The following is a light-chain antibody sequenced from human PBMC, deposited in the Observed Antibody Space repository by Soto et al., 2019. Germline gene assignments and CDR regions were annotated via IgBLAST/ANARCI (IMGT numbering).Light chain of an antibody. CDR3: QQYGSSPWT. CDR2: GAS. J-gene: IGKJ1*01. Sequence: EIVLTQSPGTLSLSPGETATLSCRASERVASNYLAWYQQKPGQAPRLLMYGASSRATGIPDRFSGSGSGTDFTLSITRLQPEDCAVYYCQQYGSSPWTSGQGTKVEIK. V-gene: IGKV3-20*01. CDR1: ERVASNY.